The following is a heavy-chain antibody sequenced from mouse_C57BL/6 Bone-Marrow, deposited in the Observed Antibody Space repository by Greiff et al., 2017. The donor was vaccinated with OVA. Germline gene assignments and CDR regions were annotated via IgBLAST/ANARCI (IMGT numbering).Heavy chain of an antibody. CDR3: ARRSYYYGSRGYYAMDY. V-gene: IGHV5-6*01. Sequence: EVQGVESGGDLVKPGGSLKLSCAASGFTFSSYGMSWVRPTPDKRLEWVATISSGGSYTYYPDSVKGRFTISRDNAKNTLYLQMSSLKSEDTAMYYCARRSYYYGSRGYYAMDYWGQGTSVTVSS. CDR2: ISSGGSYT. D-gene: IGHD1-1*01. J-gene: IGHJ4*01. CDR1: GFTFSSYG.